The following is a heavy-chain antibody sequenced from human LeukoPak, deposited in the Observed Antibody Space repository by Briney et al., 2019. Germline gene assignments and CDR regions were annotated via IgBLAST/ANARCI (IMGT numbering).Heavy chain of an antibody. CDR2: INPSGGDT. V-gene: IGHV1-46*01. J-gene: IGHJ6*02. CDR3: ARGCRVVPGGHNVGMTSYYNGMDV. Sequence: ASVMVSCKPSGYTFTSYYMHWVRQAPGQGLEWMGIINPSGGDTSYAQKFQGRVTTTRDPSTSTVYMEVVSLRPEDTAVYYCARGCRVVPGGHNVGMTSYYNGMDVWGQGTTVTVSS. D-gene: IGHD2-2*01. CDR1: GYTFTSYY.